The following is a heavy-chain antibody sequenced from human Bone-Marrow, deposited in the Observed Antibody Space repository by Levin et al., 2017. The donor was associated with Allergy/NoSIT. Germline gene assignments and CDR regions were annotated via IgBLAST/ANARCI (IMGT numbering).Heavy chain of an antibody. CDR2: IGGTTSTI. J-gene: IGHJ4*02. D-gene: IGHD2-21*01. Sequence: SGESLKISCAASGFTFSIYSMHWVRQAPGKGLEWLSYIGGTTSTILYADSVKGRFTISRDNAKNSLYLQMNSLRDEDTAVYYCARGFAVDRSYFDYWGQGSLVTVSS. CDR3: ARGFAVDRSYFDY. CDR1: GFTFSIYS. V-gene: IGHV3-48*02.